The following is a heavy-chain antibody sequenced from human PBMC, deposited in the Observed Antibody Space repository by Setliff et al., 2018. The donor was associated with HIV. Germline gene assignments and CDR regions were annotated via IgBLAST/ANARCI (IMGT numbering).Heavy chain of an antibody. CDR1: GASISSSNW. CDR3: ARGVTVFRGVINPPLLTD. V-gene: IGHV4-4*02. D-gene: IGHD3-10*01. CDR2: IYHTGST. J-gene: IGHJ4*02. Sequence: SETLSLTCAVSGASISSSNWWSWVRQPPGKGLEWIGEIYHTGSTSYNPSLKSRVTISVDKPKNQFSLRLSSATAADTAVYYCARGVTVFRGVINPPLLTDWGQGAQVTVSS.